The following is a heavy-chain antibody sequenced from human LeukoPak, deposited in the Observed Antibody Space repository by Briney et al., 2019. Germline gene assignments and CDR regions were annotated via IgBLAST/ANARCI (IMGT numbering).Heavy chain of an antibody. CDR2: ISDSGST. V-gene: IGHV4-59*01. J-gene: IGHJ5*02. CDR1: GVSINSFY. D-gene: IGHD3-9*01. Sequence: SETLSLTCAVSGVSINSFYWSWIRQPPGRGLEWIGYISDSGSTKYNPSLKSRVTISVDTSNNQLSLKLNSVTAADTAVYYCTRDTYDTLTGYYTGQNTWGQGTLVTVSS. CDR3: TRDTYDTLTGYYTGQNT.